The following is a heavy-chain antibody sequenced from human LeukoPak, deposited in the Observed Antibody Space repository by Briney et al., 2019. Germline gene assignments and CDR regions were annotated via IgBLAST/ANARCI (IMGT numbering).Heavy chain of an antibody. D-gene: IGHD4-11*01. CDR2: IYYTGST. Sequence: SKTLSLTCTVSGGSISNSNYYWGWIRQPPGKGLEWIGNIYYTGSTYYNPSLKSRITISVDTSKHQISLRLTSVTAADTAVYYCARGDGTTVLIIDSWGQGALVTVSS. CDR1: GGSISNSNYY. V-gene: IGHV4-39*07. CDR3: ARGDGTTVLIIDS. J-gene: IGHJ4*02.